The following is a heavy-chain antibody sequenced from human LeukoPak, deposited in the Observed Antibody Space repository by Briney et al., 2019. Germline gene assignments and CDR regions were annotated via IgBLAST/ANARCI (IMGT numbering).Heavy chain of an antibody. V-gene: IGHV3-23*01. Sequence: GGSLRLSCAASGFIFRNYAMSWLRQAPGKGLEWVSTVHGRNFYADSVKGRFTISRDDSRSTLYLQMDNLRAEDTAVYYCAKGAEAYCGGDCSDAFDIWGQGTMVTVSS. CDR3: AKGAEAYCGGDCSDAFDI. CDR2: VHGRN. J-gene: IGHJ3*02. D-gene: IGHD2-21*02. CDR1: GFIFRNYA.